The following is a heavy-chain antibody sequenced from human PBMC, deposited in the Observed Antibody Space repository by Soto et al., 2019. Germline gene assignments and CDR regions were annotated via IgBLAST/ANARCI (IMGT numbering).Heavy chain of an antibody. Sequence: ASVKVSCKASGYTFTSYAIHWVRQAPGQRLEWMGWINAGNGNTKYSQKFQGRVTMTRDTSASTVYMELSSLRSEDTAVYYCARELSSRWLQWRSYYGMDVWGQGTTVTVSS. J-gene: IGHJ6*02. CDR2: INAGNGNT. V-gene: IGHV1-3*01. D-gene: IGHD5-12*01. CDR3: ARELSSRWLQWRSYYGMDV. CDR1: GYTFTSYA.